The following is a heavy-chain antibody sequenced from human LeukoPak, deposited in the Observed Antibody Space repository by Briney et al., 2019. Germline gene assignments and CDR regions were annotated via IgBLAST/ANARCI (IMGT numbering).Heavy chain of an antibody. D-gene: IGHD3-10*01. CDR3: ARGGYYGSGSYYSPGTFDY. J-gene: IGHJ4*02. V-gene: IGHV3-30-3*01. CDR2: ISYDGSNK. CDR1: GFTFSSYA. Sequence: GGSLRLSCAASGFTFSSYAMHWVRQAPGKGLEWVAVISYDGSNKYYADSVKGRFTISRDNSKNTLYLQMNSLRAEDTAVYYCARGGYYGSGSYYSPGTFDYWGQGTLVTVSS.